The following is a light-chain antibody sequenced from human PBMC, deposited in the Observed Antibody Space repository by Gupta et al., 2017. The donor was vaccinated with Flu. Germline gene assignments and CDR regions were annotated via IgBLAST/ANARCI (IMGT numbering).Light chain of an antibody. V-gene: IGKV1-5*03. CDR2: KAS. CDR3: QQYNNYPWT. Sequence: GARVTITCRASQNIDSWLAWYQQRPGKAPSLLIYKASNLQSGVPSRFSGSGSGTEFTLAISSLQPDDLATYYCQQYNNYPWTFGHGTKV. J-gene: IGKJ1*01. CDR1: QNIDSW.